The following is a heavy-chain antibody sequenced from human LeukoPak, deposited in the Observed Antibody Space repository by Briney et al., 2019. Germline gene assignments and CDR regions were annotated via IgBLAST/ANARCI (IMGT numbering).Heavy chain of an antibody. J-gene: IGHJ3*02. Sequence: SETLSLTCTVSGGSISSYYWSWIRQPPGKGLEWIGYIYYSGGTNYNPSLKSRVTISVDTSKNQFSLKLSSVTAADTAVYYCARDLEYSGYDPAFDIWGQGTMVTVSS. CDR2: IYYSGGT. D-gene: IGHD5-12*01. V-gene: IGHV4-59*01. CDR1: GGSISSYY. CDR3: ARDLEYSGYDPAFDI.